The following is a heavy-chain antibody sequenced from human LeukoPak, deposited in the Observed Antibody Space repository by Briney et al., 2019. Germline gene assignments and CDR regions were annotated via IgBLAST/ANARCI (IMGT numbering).Heavy chain of an antibody. CDR3: ARRGYSYGGGYFDY. J-gene: IGHJ4*02. CDR2: IYPGDSDI. Sequence: GESLKISCKGSGYTFTNYWIGWVRQMPGKGLGWMGIIYPGDSDIRYSPSFQGQVTISADKSISTAYLQWSSLKASDTAMYYCARRGYSYGGGYFDYWGQGTLVTVSS. V-gene: IGHV5-51*01. CDR1: GYTFTNYW. D-gene: IGHD5-18*01.